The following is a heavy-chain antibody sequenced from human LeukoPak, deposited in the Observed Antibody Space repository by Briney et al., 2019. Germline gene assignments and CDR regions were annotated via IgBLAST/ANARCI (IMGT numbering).Heavy chain of an antibody. V-gene: IGHV3-48*01. CDR1: GFTLSSYS. D-gene: IGHD6-19*01. CDR3: ARDAVDQYYYYGMDV. CDR2: ISTSSRTI. J-gene: IGHJ6*02. Sequence: GSLRLSCAASGFTLSSYSMNWVRQAPGKGLEWISYISTSSRTIYYADSVKGRFTISRDNAKNSLYLQMNSLKAEDTAIYFCARDAVDQYYYYGMDVWGQGTTVTVSS.